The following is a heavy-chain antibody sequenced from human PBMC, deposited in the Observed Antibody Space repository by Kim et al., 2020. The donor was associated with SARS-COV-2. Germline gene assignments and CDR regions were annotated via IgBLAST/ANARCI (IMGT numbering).Heavy chain of an antibody. D-gene: IGHD3-10*01. V-gene: IGHV1-3*01. CDR3: AREGSGSYNWLDP. Sequence: YSQTSQGRVTITRDTAATTAYMELSSLTSKDTAVYYCAREGSGSYNWLDPWGQGTLVTVST. J-gene: IGHJ5*02.